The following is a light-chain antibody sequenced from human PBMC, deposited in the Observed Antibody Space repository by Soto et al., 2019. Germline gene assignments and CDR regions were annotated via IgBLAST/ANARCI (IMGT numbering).Light chain of an antibody. CDR2: DGS. J-gene: IGLJ2*01. V-gene: IGLV2-23*01. CDR1: STNVGSSNF. CDR3: CSYAGTNTWV. Sequence: QSALTQPASVSGSPGPSITISCTGTSTNVGSSNFVSWYQQYPGKAPRLVIYDGSKRPSGVSIRFSGSKSGNTASLTISGLQTEDEADYYCCSYAGTNTWVFGGGTKLTVL.